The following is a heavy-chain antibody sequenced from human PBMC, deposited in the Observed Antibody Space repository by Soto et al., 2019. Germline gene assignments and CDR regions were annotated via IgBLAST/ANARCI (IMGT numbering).Heavy chain of an antibody. CDR3: ARIKPPDRAGRPPYYYYYCGLDV. Sequence: GASVKVSCKASGGTFNTYAISWVRQAPGQGLEWMGGIIPIFGAASYAQNFQGRVTITADKSTNTAYMELTSLISEDTGVYYCARIKPPDRAGRPPYYYYYCGLDVWGQGTTVTVSS. J-gene: IGHJ6*02. D-gene: IGHD6-6*01. CDR1: GGTFNTYA. CDR2: IIPIFGAA. V-gene: IGHV1-69*06.